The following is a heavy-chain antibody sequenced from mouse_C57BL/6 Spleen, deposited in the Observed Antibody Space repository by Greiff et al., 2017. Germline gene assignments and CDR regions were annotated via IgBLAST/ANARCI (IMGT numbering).Heavy chain of an antibody. CDR2: ISSGGDYI. Sequence: EVQVVESGEGLVKPGGSLKLSCAASGFTFSSYAMSWVRQTPEKRLEWVAYISSGGDYIYYADTVKGRFTISRDNARNTLYLQMRSLKSEDTAMYYCTRDPTGNWYFDVWGTGTTVTVSS. CDR3: TRDPTGNWYFDV. J-gene: IGHJ1*03. V-gene: IGHV5-9-1*02. D-gene: IGHD4-1*01. CDR1: GFTFSSYA.